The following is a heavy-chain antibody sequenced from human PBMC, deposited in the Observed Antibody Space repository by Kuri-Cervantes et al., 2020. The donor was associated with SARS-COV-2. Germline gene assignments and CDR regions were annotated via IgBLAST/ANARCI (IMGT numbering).Heavy chain of an antibody. CDR1: GFTFSSYS. CDR2: ISSSGSTI. Sequence: ETLSLTCAASGFTFSSYSMNWVRQAPGKGLEWVSYISSSGSTIYYADSVKGRFTISRDNAKNSLYLQMNSLRAEDTAVYYCARDEYCSGGSCYFFPYYFDYWGQGTLVTVSS. J-gene: IGHJ4*02. CDR3: ARDEYCSGGSCYFFPYYFDY. D-gene: IGHD2-15*01. V-gene: IGHV3-48*04.